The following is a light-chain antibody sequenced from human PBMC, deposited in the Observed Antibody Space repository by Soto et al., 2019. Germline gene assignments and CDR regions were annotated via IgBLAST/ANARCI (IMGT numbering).Light chain of an antibody. Sequence: PGERATLSCWASETVATNLAWYQQKPGQAPRLLISGASTRAAGIPDRFSGSGSGTDFTLTISRLEPEDFAVYYCQQYGSSPLITFGQGTQLEIK. V-gene: IGKV3-20*01. CDR1: ETVATN. J-gene: IGKJ5*01. CDR3: QQYGSSPLIT. CDR2: GAS.